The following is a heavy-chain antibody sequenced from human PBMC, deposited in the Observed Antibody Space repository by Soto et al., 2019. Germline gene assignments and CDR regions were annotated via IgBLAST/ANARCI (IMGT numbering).Heavy chain of an antibody. CDR1: GFIFRNYA. D-gene: IGHD1-26*01. CDR2: ILGSGDIT. CDR3: GKDHTSAWASLGY. V-gene: IGHV3-23*01. Sequence: GGSLRLSCFGSGFIFRNYAMTWVRQAPGNGLEGVSSILGSGDITYSADSVKGRFTVSRDNSNNTLYLQMNSLSAEDTALYYGGKDHTSAWASLGYWGHGALVPVSS. J-gene: IGHJ4*01.